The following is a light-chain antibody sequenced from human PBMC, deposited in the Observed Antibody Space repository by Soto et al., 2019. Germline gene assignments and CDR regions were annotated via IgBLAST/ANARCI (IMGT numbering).Light chain of an antibody. V-gene: IGLV2-14*03. Sequence: QSVLTQPASVSGSPGQSITISCTGTSSDLGAYDFVSWYQHHPGKAPKLIIYDVTNRPSGVSDRFSGSKSGNTASLTISGLQAEDEADYYCSSYTTSTTTVVFGGGTKLTVL. CDR3: SSYTTSTTTVV. CDR2: DVT. CDR1: SSDLGAYDF. J-gene: IGLJ3*02.